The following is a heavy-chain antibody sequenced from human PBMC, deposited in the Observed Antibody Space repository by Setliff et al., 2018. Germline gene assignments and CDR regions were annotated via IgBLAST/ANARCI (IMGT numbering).Heavy chain of an antibody. CDR1: GSTLNSYL. D-gene: IGHD6-13*01. CDR3: VPGLATAGKVS. V-gene: IGHV3-74*01. Sequence: QSGGSLRLSCAASGSTLNSYLMHWVRQAPGKGLVWVSRINRDGSYTVYADSVEGRFTISRDNAKNSLYLQMDSLRAEDTAVYHCVPGLATAGKVSWGQGTLVTVSS. J-gene: IGHJ5*02. CDR2: INRDGSYT.